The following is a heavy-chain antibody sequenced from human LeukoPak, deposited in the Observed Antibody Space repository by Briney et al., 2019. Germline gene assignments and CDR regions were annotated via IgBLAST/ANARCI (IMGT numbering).Heavy chain of an antibody. Sequence: GGSLRLSCAASGFTFSSYWMSWVRQAPGQGLEWVANIKQDGSEKYYVDSVKGRFTISRDNAKNSLYLQMNSLRAEDTAVYYCARGTIAAAGYYYFYYWGQGTQVTVSS. CDR3: ARGTIAAAGYYYFYY. V-gene: IGHV3-7*04. D-gene: IGHD6-13*01. J-gene: IGHJ4*02. CDR1: GFTFSSYW. CDR2: IKQDGSEK.